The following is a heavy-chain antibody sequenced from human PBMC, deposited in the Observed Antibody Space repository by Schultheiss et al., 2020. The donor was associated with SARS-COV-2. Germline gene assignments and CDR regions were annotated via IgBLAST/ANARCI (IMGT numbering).Heavy chain of an antibody. CDR3: ARVGELRGRYFDL. D-gene: IGHD1-7*01. Sequence: SETLSLTCTVSGGSISSSSYYWGWIRQPPGKGLEWIGEIYHSGSTYYNPSLKSRVTISVDTSKNQFSLKLSSVTAADTAVYYCARVGELRGRYFDLWGRGTLVTVSS. CDR2: IYHSGST. J-gene: IGHJ2*01. V-gene: IGHV4-39*07. CDR1: GGSISSSSYY.